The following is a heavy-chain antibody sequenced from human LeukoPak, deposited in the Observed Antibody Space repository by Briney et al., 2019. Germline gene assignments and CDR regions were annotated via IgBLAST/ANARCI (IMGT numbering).Heavy chain of an antibody. J-gene: IGHJ4*02. CDR2: ISGSGVST. CDR1: GFTFSSYG. V-gene: IGHV3-23*01. D-gene: IGHD3-10*01. Sequence: PGGSLRLSCAGSGFTFSSYGMSWVRQTPGKGLEWVSAISGSGVSTYYVDSVKGRFTISRDNSKNTLVLQMNSLRAEDTAVYYCARKSASGNYPLDYWGQGTLVTVSS. CDR3: ARKSASGNYPLDY.